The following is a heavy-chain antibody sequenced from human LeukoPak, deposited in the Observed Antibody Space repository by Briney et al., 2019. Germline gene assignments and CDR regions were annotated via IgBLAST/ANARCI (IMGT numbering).Heavy chain of an antibody. V-gene: IGHV4-59*08. Sequence: PSETLSLTCNVSGGAISNYYWSWIRQPPGKGLEWIGYINYSGIAFYNPSVKSRVTISVDTSKNQFSLKLNSVTAADTAVYYCAGAYYGDFFDYWGQGTLVTVSS. CDR3: AGAYYGDFFDY. CDR1: GGAISNYY. D-gene: IGHD4-17*01. CDR2: INYSGIA. J-gene: IGHJ4*02.